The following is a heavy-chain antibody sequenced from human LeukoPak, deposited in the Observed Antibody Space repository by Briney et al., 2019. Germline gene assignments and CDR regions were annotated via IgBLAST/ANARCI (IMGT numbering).Heavy chain of an antibody. J-gene: IGHJ4*02. Sequence: ASVKVSCKASGYTFTGYYMHWVRQAPGQGLEWMGWINPNSGGTNYAQKFQGRVTMTRDTSTSTVYMELSSLRSEDTAVYYCARAYSGIAVAERLDYWGQGTLVTVSS. CDR1: GYTFTGYY. CDR3: ARAYSGIAVAERLDY. CDR2: INPNSGGT. D-gene: IGHD6-19*01. V-gene: IGHV1-2*02.